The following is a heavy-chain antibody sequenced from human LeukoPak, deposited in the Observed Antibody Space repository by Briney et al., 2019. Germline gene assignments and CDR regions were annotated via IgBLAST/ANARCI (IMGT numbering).Heavy chain of an antibody. J-gene: IGHJ4*02. D-gene: IGHD2-15*01. CDR2: IYYSGST. CDR3: ARGGQPLLPYYFDY. Sequence: SETLSLTCTVSGGSISSYYWSWIRQPPGKGLEWIGYIYYSGSTNYNPSLKSRVTISVDTSKNQFSLKLSSVTAADTAVYYCARGGQPLLPYYFDYWGQGTLVTVSS. V-gene: IGHV4-59*01. CDR1: GGSISSYY.